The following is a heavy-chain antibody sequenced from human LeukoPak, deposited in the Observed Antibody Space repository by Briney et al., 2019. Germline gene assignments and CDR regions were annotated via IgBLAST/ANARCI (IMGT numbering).Heavy chain of an antibody. V-gene: IGHV4-38-2*02. CDR3: ARGISRVAAADWFDP. CDR2: IYHSGST. J-gene: IGHJ5*02. D-gene: IGHD6-13*01. CDR1: GYSISSGYY. Sequence: SETLSLTCTVSGYSISSGYYWGWIRQPPGKGLEWIGSIYHSGSTYYNPSLKSRVTISVDTSKNQFSLKLSSVTAADTAVYYCARGISRVAAADWFDPWGQGTLVTVSS.